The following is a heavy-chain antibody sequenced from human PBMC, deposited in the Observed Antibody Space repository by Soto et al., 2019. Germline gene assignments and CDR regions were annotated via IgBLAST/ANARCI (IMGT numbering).Heavy chain of an antibody. V-gene: IGHV1-18*01. CDR3: ARDGDQWDQRFCDN. CDR1: GHISGHYG. J-gene: IGHJ4*02. CDR2: ISAHRGHT. D-gene: IGHD1-26*01. Sequence: QVQLVQSAPELTKPGASVKVSCRVSGHISGHYGISWVRLRAGQGLEWMGWISAHRGHTNYAHKFRGRVTMTTDPCTAKVYMGLTNLLSDDTAVYFCARDGDQWDQRFCDNWGQGTLVTVSS.